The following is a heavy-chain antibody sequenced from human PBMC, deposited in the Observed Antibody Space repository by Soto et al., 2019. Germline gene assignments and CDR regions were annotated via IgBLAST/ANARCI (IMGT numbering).Heavy chain of an antibody. CDR3: ARDTGSYYLDS. Sequence: QVQLLESGPGLVKPSETLSLTCTIYGGSIGSYFWSWIRQPPGKGLEWIGYIHYSGTTVYSPSLKSRVTMSIDTSENQFTLNLTSVTAADTAVYYCARDTGSYYLDSWGQGSLVTVSS. CDR2: IHYSGTT. CDR1: GGSIGSYF. J-gene: IGHJ4*02. D-gene: IGHD1-26*01. V-gene: IGHV4-59*01.